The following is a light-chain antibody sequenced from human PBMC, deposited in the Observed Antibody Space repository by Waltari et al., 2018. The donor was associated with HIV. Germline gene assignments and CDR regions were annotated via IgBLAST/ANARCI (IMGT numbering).Light chain of an antibody. V-gene: IGKV3-20*01. CDR3: QQYGSSPYT. Sequence: IVLTQFPGTLSLSPGERDTRSCSASQSGSSSYLAWYQQKPGQSPRLLIYGASSRATGIPDRFSGSGSGTDFTLTISRLEPEDFAVYSCQQYGSSPYTFGQGTKLEIK. CDR2: GAS. J-gene: IGKJ2*01. CDR1: QSGSSSY.